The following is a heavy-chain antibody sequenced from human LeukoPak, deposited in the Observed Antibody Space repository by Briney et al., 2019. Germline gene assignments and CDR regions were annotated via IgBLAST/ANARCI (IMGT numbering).Heavy chain of an antibody. CDR1: GFTFTSYA. J-gene: IGHJ4*02. CDR3: ARVRSPDSPGDY. Sequence: GGSLRLSCAASGFTFTSYAMSWVRQAPGKGLEWVSAISGGGGSTYYADSVKGRFTISRYNSKNTLYLKMNSLGAEDTAVYDCARVRSPDSPGDYWGQGTLVTVSS. CDR2: ISGGGGST. D-gene: IGHD3-22*01. V-gene: IGHV3-23*01.